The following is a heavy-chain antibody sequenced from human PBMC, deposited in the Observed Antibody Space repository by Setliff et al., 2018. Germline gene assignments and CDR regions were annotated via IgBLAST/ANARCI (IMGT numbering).Heavy chain of an antibody. CDR2: IKQDGSEK. CDR1: GFTFSSYW. CDR3: ARDSVSGEYYYYYYMDV. J-gene: IGHJ6*03. D-gene: IGHD2-15*01. V-gene: IGHV3-7*01. Sequence: GSLRLSCAASGFTFSSYWMSWVRQAPGKGLEWVANIKQDGSEKYYVDSVKGRFTISRDNAKNSLYLQMNSLRAEDTAVYYCARDSVSGEYYYYYYMDVWGKGTTVTVSS.